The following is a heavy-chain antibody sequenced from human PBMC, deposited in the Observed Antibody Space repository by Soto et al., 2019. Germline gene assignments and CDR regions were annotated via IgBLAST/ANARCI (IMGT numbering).Heavy chain of an antibody. CDR3: ARDGAGPDY. J-gene: IGHJ4*02. CDR1: GFTFSSYG. Sequence: QVQLVESGGGVVQPGRSLRLSCAASGFTFSSYGMHWVRQAPGKGLEWVAVIWYDGSNKYDADSVKGRFTISRDNSKNTLNLQMDRLRAEDTAVYYCARDGAGPDYWGQGTLVTVSS. V-gene: IGHV3-33*01. CDR2: IWYDGSNK. D-gene: IGHD6-19*01.